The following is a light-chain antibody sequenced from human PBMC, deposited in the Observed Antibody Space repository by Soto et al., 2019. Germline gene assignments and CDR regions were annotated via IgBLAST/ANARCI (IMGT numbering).Light chain of an antibody. CDR1: QDINKF. Sequence: DIQITQSPSSLSASVGDTVTITCHASQDINKFLNWYQQKPGKAPKLLIYDVSNLETGVPSRFSGSGSETHFTLTINSMQPEDIAKYYCQQYDNYDITFGQGTRLEIK. CDR3: QQYDNYDIT. J-gene: IGKJ5*01. V-gene: IGKV1-33*01. CDR2: DVS.